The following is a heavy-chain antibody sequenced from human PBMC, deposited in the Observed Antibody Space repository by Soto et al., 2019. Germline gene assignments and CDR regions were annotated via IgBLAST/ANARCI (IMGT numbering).Heavy chain of an antibody. Sequence: SETLSLTCTVSGGSISSGGYYWSWIRQHPGKGLEWIGYIYYSGSTYYNPDLKSRVTISVDTSKNQFSLKLSSVTAADTAVYYCERALGMVRGVPTYYFDYWGQGTLVTVSS. J-gene: IGHJ4*02. CDR2: IYYSGST. CDR1: GGSISSGGYY. CDR3: ERALGMVRGVPTYYFDY. D-gene: IGHD3-10*01. V-gene: IGHV4-31*03.